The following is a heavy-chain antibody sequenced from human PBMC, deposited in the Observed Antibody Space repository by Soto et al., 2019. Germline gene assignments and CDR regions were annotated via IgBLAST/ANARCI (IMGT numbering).Heavy chain of an antibody. CDR1: GFTFSSYG. CDR2: ISYDGSNK. D-gene: IGHD6-13*01. J-gene: IGHJ4*02. V-gene: IGHV3-30*18. Sequence: GGSLRLSCAASGFTFSSYGMHWVRQAPGKGLEWVAVISYDGSNKYYADSVKGRFTISRDNSKNTLYLQMNSLRAEDTAVYYCAKDPRQIAAAGIGFDYWGQGTLVTVS. CDR3: AKDPRQIAAAGIGFDY.